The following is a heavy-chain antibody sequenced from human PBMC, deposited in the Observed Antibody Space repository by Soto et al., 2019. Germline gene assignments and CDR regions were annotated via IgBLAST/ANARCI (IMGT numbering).Heavy chain of an antibody. CDR2: IWYDGSNK. Sequence: GGSLRLSCAASGFTFSSYGMHWVRQAPGKGLEWVAVIWYDGSNKYYADSVKGRFTISRDNSKNTLYLQMNSLRAEDTAVYYCARDYYCSGGSCFSTPAEYFQHWGQGTLVTVSS. J-gene: IGHJ1*01. V-gene: IGHV3-33*01. CDR1: GFTFSSYG. D-gene: IGHD2-15*01. CDR3: ARDYYCSGGSCFSTPAEYFQH.